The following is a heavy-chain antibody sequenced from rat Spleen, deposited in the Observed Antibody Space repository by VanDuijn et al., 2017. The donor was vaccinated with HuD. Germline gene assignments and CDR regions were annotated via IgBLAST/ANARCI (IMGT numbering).Heavy chain of an antibody. D-gene: IGHD1-4*01. J-gene: IGHJ4*01. V-gene: IGHV5-29*01. CDR2: ISYDGSST. CDR3: ARRASGYGDVMDA. CDR1: GFTFSDYY. Sequence: EVQLVESDGGLVQPGRSLKLSCAASGFTFSDYYMAWVRQAPTKGLEWVATISYDGSSTYYRDSVKGRFTISRDNAKSTLYLQMDSLRSEDTASYYCARRASGYGDVMDAWGQGASVTVSS.